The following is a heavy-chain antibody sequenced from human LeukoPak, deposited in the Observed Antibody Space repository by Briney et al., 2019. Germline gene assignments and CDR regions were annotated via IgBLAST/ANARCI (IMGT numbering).Heavy chain of an antibody. Sequence: ASVKVSCKVSGYTLTELSMHWVRQAPGKGLEWMGGFDPDDGETIYAQKFQGRVTMTEDTSTDTAYMELSSLRSEDTAVYYCATVKYYDILTGYYSSPYYFDYWGQGTLVTVSS. J-gene: IGHJ4*02. CDR3: ATVKYYDILTGYYSSPYYFDY. CDR2: FDPDDGET. D-gene: IGHD3-9*01. V-gene: IGHV1-24*01. CDR1: GYTLTELS.